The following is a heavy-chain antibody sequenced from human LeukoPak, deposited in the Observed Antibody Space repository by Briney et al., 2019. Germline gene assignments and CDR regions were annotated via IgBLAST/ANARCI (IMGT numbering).Heavy chain of an antibody. J-gene: IGHJ4*02. CDR2: IYHGGST. D-gene: IGHD6-19*01. Sequence: PSETLSLTCAVYGGSFSGYYWSWIRQPPGKGLEWIGEIYHGGSTNYNPSLKSRVTISVDTSKNQFSLKLSSVTAADTAVYYCARGDLRLVPDYWGQGTLVTVSP. V-gene: IGHV4-34*01. CDR3: ARGDLRLVPDY. CDR1: GGSFSGYY.